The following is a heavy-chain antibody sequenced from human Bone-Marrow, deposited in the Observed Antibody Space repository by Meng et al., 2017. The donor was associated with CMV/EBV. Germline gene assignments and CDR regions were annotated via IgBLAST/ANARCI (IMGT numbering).Heavy chain of an antibody. V-gene: IGHV1-18*01. D-gene: IGHD6-13*01. CDR2: ISAYNGNT. Sequence: ASVKVSCKASGYTFTSYGISWVRQAPGQGLEWMGWISAYNGNTNYAQKLQGRVTMTTDTSTSTAYMELRSLRSDDTAVYYCARVGSSSWYGPWNWFDPWGQGTLVTVSS. CDR3: ARVGSSSWYGPWNWFDP. CDR1: GYTFTSYG. J-gene: IGHJ5*02.